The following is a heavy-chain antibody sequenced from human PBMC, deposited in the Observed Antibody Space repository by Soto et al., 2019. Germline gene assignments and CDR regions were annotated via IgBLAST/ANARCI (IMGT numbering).Heavy chain of an antibody. Sequence: GGSLRLSCAASGLTLSNYYIHLVRQTPGKGLVWVSRINGDGTSKDYAGFVEGRFTVSRDNADNKVILQMNSLRAEDTAVYYCAKDFDWESNSWGQGTLVTVSS. CDR2: INGDGTSK. CDR3: AKDFDWESNS. CDR1: GLTLSNYY. J-gene: IGHJ4*02. D-gene: IGHD3-9*01. V-gene: IGHV3-74*01.